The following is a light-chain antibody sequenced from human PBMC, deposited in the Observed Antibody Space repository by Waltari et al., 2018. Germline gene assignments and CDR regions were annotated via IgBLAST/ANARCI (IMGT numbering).Light chain of an antibody. Sequence: QSVLTQPPSASGTPGPRVTISCSGGSSNIGRTTVNWYQHVPGTAPKLPWYYNSQRPSGVPGRFSGSTSGTSASLAISGLQSADEATYYCSVWDDSLNGVVFGGGTKLAVL. J-gene: IGLJ2*01. CDR1: SSNIGRTT. CDR3: SVWDDSLNGVV. CDR2: YNS. V-gene: IGLV1-44*01.